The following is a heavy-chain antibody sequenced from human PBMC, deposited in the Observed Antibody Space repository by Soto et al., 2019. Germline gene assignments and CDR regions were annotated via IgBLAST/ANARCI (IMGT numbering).Heavy chain of an antibody. CDR1: GYTFTSYG. CDR2: ISAYNSNT. D-gene: IGHD2-2*01. Sequence: ASVKVSCKASGYTFTSYGISWVRQAPGQGLEKMGWISAYNSNTNYAQKLQGRVTMTTDTSTSTAYMEMRSLRSDDTAVYFCARDRGYCSSTSCYFFDYWGQGTLVTVSS. J-gene: IGHJ4*02. V-gene: IGHV1-18*01. CDR3: ARDRGYCSSTSCYFFDY.